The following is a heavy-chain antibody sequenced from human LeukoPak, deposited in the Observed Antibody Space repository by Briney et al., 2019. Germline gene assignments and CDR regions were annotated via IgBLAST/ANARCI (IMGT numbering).Heavy chain of an antibody. J-gene: IGHJ4*02. CDR1: GFTFYSYA. CDR3: ARGDY. CDR2: IYSGGST. Sequence: GGSLRLSCAASGFTFYSYAMSWVRQAPGKGLEWVSVIYSGGSTYYADSVKGRFTISRDNSKNTLYLQMNSLRAEDTAVYYCARGDYWGQGTLVTVSS. V-gene: IGHV3-53*01.